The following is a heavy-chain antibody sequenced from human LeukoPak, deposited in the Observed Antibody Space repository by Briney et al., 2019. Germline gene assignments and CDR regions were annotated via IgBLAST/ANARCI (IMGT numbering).Heavy chain of an antibody. Sequence: PGGSLRLSCAASGFTFSSYDMSWVRQAPGKGLEWVSAISGSGGSTYYADSVKGRFTISRDNSKNTLYLQMNSLRAEDTAVYYCAKAGSGWYGDYYYMDVWGKGTTVTVSS. CDR2: ISGSGGST. D-gene: IGHD6-19*01. J-gene: IGHJ6*03. CDR1: GFTFSSYD. V-gene: IGHV3-23*01. CDR3: AKAGSGWYGDYYYMDV.